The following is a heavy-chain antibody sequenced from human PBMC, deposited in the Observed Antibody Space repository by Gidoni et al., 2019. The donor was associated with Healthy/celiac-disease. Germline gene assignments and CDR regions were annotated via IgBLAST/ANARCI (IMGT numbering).Heavy chain of an antibody. CDR3: TRLFGWTRVEGHNVFDI. J-gene: IGHJ3*02. CDR1: GYSFTGYW. CDR2: IHPGNSDT. D-gene: IGHD1-1*01. V-gene: IGHV5-51*01. Sequence: EVQLVQSGAEVKRPGESLKISCKGAGYSFTGYWIAWVRHLPGKGLEWMGMIHPGNSDTTYRPSFRGQVTMSVDKSIGTAYLKYNNLKASDAAVYYCTRLFGWTRVEGHNVFDIWGQGTLVTVSS.